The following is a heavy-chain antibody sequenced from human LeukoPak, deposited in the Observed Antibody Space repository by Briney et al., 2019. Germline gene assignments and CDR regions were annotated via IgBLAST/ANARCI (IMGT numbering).Heavy chain of an antibody. CDR3: ARASESTDTYYFDY. CDR1: GDSVSSNSAA. CDR2: TYYRSKWYN. D-gene: IGHD2-2*02. Sequence: SQTLSLTCAISGDSVSSNSAAWNWIRQSPSRGLEWLGRTYYRSKWYNGYAISVKSRIIINPDTSKNQFSLQLNSVTPEDTAVYYCARASESTDTYYFDYWGQGTLVTVSP. J-gene: IGHJ4*02. V-gene: IGHV6-1*01.